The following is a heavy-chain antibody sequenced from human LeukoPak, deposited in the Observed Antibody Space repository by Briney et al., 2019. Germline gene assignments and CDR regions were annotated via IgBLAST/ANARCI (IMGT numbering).Heavy chain of an antibody. D-gene: IGHD2-2*01. CDR2: IRSNADGGTT. CDR1: GGSVGSNY. V-gene: IGHV3-15*01. CDR3: TIYCITTSCYENFDC. Sequence: PSETLSLTCSVSGGSVGSNYWSWVRQAPGKGLEWVGRIRSNADGGTTDYAAPVKGRFTLSRDDSENTLYLQMNSLKTEDTAVYYCTIYCITTSCYENFDCWGQGTLVTVSS. J-gene: IGHJ4*02.